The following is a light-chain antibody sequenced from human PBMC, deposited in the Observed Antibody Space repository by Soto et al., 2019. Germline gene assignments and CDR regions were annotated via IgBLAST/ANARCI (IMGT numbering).Light chain of an antibody. CDR2: GVS. CDR3: HQSNNLPPLT. J-gene: IGKJ4*01. Sequence: EIVMTQSPATLSVSPGETATLSCRASQSVAGNLAWYQQKPGQPPRLLIDGVSTRATGVPARFSGIGAETDFSLSSSSLQIEDFALYYGHQSNNLPPLTVGGETKVEIK. CDR1: QSVAGN. V-gene: IGKV3-15*01.